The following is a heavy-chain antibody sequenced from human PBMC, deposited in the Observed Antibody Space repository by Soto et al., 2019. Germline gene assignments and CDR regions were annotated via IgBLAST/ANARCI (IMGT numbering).Heavy chain of an antibody. CDR3: ARDSSGWYVAFDI. D-gene: IGHD6-19*01. Sequence: ASVKVSCKASGYTFTGYYMHWVRQAPGQGLEWMGWINTNSGGTNYAQKFQGRVTMTRDTSISTAYMELSRLRSDDTAVYYCARDSSGWYVAFDIWGQGTMVTVSS. J-gene: IGHJ3*02. CDR2: INTNSGGT. CDR1: GYTFTGYY. V-gene: IGHV1-2*02.